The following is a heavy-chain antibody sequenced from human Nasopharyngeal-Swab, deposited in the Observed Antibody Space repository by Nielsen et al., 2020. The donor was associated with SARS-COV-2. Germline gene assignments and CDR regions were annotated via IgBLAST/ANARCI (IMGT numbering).Heavy chain of an antibody. V-gene: IGHV3-30*03. CDR2: ISYDGSNK. D-gene: IGHD1-26*01. CDR3: ARKRPGVGEGSYYFDY. Sequence: GGSLRLSGAASGFTFSSYGMHWVRQAPGKGLEWVAVISYDGSNKYYADSVKGRFTISRDNSKNTLYLQMNSLRAEDTAVYYCARKRPGVGEGSYYFDYWGQGTLVTVSS. J-gene: IGHJ4*02. CDR1: GFTFSSYG.